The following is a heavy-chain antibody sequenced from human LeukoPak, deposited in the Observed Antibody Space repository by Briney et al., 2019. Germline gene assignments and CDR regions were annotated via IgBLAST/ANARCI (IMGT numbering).Heavy chain of an antibody. Sequence: KAGGSLRLSCAASGFTFSNAWMSWVRQAPGKGLEWVGRIKSKTDGGTIDYAAPVKGRFTISRDDSKNTLYLQMNSLKTEDTAVYYCTTEESIMITFGGVIPPDYWGQGTLVTVSS. J-gene: IGHJ4*02. CDR2: IKSKTDGGTI. CDR1: GFTFSNAW. CDR3: TTEESIMITFGGVIPPDY. D-gene: IGHD3-16*02. V-gene: IGHV3-15*01.